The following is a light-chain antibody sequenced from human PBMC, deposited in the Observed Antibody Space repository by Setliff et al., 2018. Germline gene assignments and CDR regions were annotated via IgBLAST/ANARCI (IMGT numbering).Light chain of an antibody. CDR2: DVS. J-gene: IGLJ1*01. V-gene: IGLV2-14*03. CDR1: SSDVGGYDY. CDR3: TSYTSTARV. Sequence: QSALTQPASVSGSPGQSITISCTGSSSDVGGYDYVSWYQHHPGRAPKFMIYDVSNRPSGVSNRFSGSKSGNTASLTISGLQAEDEADYYCTSYTSTARVFGTGTKVTVL.